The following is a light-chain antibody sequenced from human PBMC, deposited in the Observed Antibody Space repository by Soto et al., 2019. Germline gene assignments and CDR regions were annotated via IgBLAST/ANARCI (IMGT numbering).Light chain of an antibody. J-gene: IGLJ1*01. CDR1: SSDIGGYNY. CDR3: SSLRV. V-gene: IGLV2-14*01. CDR2: EVS. Sequence: QSVLTQPASVSGSPGQSITISCTGTSSDIGGYNYVSWYQHHPGKAPKLMIYEVSNRPSGVSNRFSGSKSGNTASLTISGXXXXXXADXYCSSLRVFGTGTKLTVL.